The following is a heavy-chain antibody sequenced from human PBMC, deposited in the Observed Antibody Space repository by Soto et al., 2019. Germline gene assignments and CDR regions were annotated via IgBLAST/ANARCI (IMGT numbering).Heavy chain of an antibody. CDR1: GCSISSSSYY. V-gene: IGHV3-11*01. D-gene: IGHD1-26*01. J-gene: IGHJ4*03. Sequence: AETLSLTCTVSGCSISSSSYYWGWMRQAPGKGLEWVLYIRSRGSTIYYADSVNGRFTISRDNAKNSLYLQMNSLRAEDTAVYYCATSCSPAQDFWGQGTPVTVSS. CDR2: IRSRGSTI. CDR3: ATSCSPAQDF.